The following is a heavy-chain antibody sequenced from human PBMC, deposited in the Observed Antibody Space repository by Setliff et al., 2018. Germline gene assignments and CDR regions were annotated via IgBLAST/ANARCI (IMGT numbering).Heavy chain of an antibody. D-gene: IGHD3-9*01. V-gene: IGHV3-9*01. Sequence: GGSLRLSCAASGLTFDDYAMHWVRQAPGKGLEWVSGISWNRGSIGYADSVKGRFTISRDNAKNSLYLQMNSLRAEDTAVYYCAKHGAYNDFLTGYNFYYDMDVWGQGTTVTVSS. J-gene: IGHJ6*02. CDR2: ISWNRGSI. CDR1: GLTFDDYA. CDR3: AKHGAYNDFLTGYNFYYDMDV.